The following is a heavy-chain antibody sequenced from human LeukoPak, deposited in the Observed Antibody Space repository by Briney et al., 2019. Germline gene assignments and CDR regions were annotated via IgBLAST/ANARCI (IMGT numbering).Heavy chain of an antibody. CDR2: TYTSGST. J-gene: IGHJ4*02. Sequence: SETLSLTCTVSGGSISSGSYYWSWIRQPAGKGLEWIGRTYTSGSTNYNPSLKSRVTISVDTSKNQFSLKLSSVTAADTAVYYCARASFFRYYDSSGYYPYYFDYWGQGTLVTVSS. CDR1: GGSISSGSYY. D-gene: IGHD3-22*01. CDR3: ARASFFRYYDSSGYYPYYFDY. V-gene: IGHV4-61*02.